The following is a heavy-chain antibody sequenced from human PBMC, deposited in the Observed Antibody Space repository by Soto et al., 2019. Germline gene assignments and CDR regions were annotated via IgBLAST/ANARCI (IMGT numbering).Heavy chain of an antibody. J-gene: IGHJ6*02. Sequence: LSLTCTVSGGSISSGGYYWSWIRQHPGKGLEWIGYIYYSGSTYYNPSLKSRVTISVDTSKNQFSLKLSSVTAADTAVYYCARVQSGSYYLNYYGMDVWGQGTTVTVSS. V-gene: IGHV4-31*03. D-gene: IGHD1-26*01. CDR1: GGSISSGGYY. CDR2: IYYSGST. CDR3: ARVQSGSYYLNYYGMDV.